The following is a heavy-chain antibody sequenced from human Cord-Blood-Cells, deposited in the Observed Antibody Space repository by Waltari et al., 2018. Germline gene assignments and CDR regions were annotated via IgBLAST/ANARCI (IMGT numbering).Heavy chain of an antibody. V-gene: IGHV1-2*02. Sequence: QVQLVQSGAEVKKPGASVKVSCKASGYTFTGYDMHWVRQAPGQGLEWMGWINPNSGGTNYAQKFQGRVTMTRDTSISTAYMELSRLRSDDTAVYYCARLGGGMRRHDYFPNDYWGQGTLVTVSS. J-gene: IGHJ4*02. CDR3: ARLGGGMRRHDYFPNDY. CDR1: GYTFTGYD. CDR2: INPNSGGT. D-gene: IGHD3-16*01.